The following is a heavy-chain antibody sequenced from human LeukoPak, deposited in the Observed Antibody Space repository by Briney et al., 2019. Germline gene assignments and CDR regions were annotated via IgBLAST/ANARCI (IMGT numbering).Heavy chain of an antibody. Sequence: GGSLRLSCAASGFTFSSYGMHWVRQAPGKGLEWVAVIWYDGSNKYYADSVKGRFTISRDNSKNTPYLQMNSLRAEDTAVYYCARSSPDGGIQLWFRLDYWGQGTLVTVSS. D-gene: IGHD5-18*01. CDR2: IWYDGSNK. CDR1: GFTFSSYG. J-gene: IGHJ4*02. V-gene: IGHV3-33*01. CDR3: ARSSPDGGIQLWFRLDY.